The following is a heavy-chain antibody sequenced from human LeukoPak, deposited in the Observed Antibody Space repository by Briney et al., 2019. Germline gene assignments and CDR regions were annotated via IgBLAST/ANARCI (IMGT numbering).Heavy chain of an antibody. V-gene: IGHV3-23*01. D-gene: IGHD3-22*01. Sequence: GGSLRLSRAASRFSFSKYAMSWVRQAPGKGLEWVSGISGSGGSAYYADSVKGRFTISRDNSKNTLYLQMNSLRAEDTAVYYCAKSDDSSGYYYGIVYWGQGTLVTVSS. CDR3: AKSDDSSGYYYGIVY. J-gene: IGHJ4*02. CDR1: RFSFSKYA. CDR2: ISGSGGSA.